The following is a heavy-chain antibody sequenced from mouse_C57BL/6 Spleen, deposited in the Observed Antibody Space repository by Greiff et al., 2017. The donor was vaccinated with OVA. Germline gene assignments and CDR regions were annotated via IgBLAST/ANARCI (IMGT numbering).Heavy chain of an antibody. CDR2: IDPNSGGT. D-gene: IGHD2-1*01. J-gene: IGHJ4*01. V-gene: IGHV1-72*01. CDR3: ARSGNLLRYAMDY. Sequence: VKQRPGRGLEWIGRIDPNSGGTKYNEKFKSKATLTVDKPSSTAYMQLSSLTSEDSAVYYCARSGNLLRYAMDYWGQGTSVTVSS.